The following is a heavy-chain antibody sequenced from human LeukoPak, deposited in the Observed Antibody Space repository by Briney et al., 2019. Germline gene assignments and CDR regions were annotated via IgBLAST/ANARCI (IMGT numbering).Heavy chain of an antibody. CDR3: ARGAKEMATTPYFDY. CDR1: GGTFSSYT. Sequence: ASVKVSCKAAGGTFSSYTISWVRQAPGQGLEWMGRIIPILGIANYAQKFQRRVTITADKSTSTAYMELSSLRSEDTAVYYCARGAKEMATTPYFDYWGQGTLVTVSS. J-gene: IGHJ4*02. D-gene: IGHD5-24*01. CDR2: IIPILGIA. V-gene: IGHV1-69*02.